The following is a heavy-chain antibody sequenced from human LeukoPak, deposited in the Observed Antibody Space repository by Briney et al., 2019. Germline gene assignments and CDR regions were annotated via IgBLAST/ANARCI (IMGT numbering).Heavy chain of an antibody. D-gene: IGHD3-22*01. CDR2: IKEDGGEK. J-gene: IGHJ4*02. V-gene: IGHV3-7*01. Sequence: GGSLRLSCAASGFTFCSYWMSWVRQAPGKGLEWVANIKEDGGEKYYVDSVKGRFTISRDNGKNSLYLQMNSLRAEDTAVYYCARTLAARHTSGYIDYWGQGTLVTVSS. CDR3: ARTLAARHTSGYIDY. CDR1: GFTFCSYW.